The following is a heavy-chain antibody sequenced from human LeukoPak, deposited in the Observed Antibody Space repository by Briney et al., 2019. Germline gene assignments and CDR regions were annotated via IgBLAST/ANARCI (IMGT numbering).Heavy chain of an antibody. Sequence: SETLSLTCAVYGGSFSGYYWSWIRQPPGKGLDWIGEINHSGITKYNPSLKSRVTMSVDTSKNQFSLKLTSVTAADTAVYYCASSYCSSTTCYDYWGQGTLVTVSS. J-gene: IGHJ4*02. CDR1: GGSFSGYY. CDR2: INHSGIT. CDR3: ASSYCSSTTCYDY. V-gene: IGHV4-34*01. D-gene: IGHD2-2*01.